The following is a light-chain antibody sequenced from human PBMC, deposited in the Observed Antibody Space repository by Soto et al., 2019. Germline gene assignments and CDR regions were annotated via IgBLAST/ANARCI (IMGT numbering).Light chain of an antibody. CDR1: SSNIGSKS. V-gene: IGLV1-44*01. CDR3: GAWDDTLNVLV. CDR2: SNN. Sequence: QSVLTQPPSESGTPGQTVTISCSGSSSNIGSKSVQWYQQLPETAPKLLIYSNNQRPSGVPDRFSGSKSGTSASLAISGLQSEDEAHYYCGAWDDTLNVLVFGGGTKLTVL. J-gene: IGLJ2*01.